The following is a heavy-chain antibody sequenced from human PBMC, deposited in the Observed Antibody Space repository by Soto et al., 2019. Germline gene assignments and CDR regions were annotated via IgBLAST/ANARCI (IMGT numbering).Heavy chain of an antibody. CDR1: GFTFSSSW. D-gene: IGHD7-27*01. V-gene: IGHV3-7*01. CDR3: ARDPAWGSLDY. CDR2: INHVGSEI. Sequence: EAQLVESGGGLVQPGGSLSLSCAASGFTFSSSWMSWVGQAPGKRLEGVADINHVGSEILYVDSVKGRFTVSRDNTKNSVYLQMNSLRVEDTALYYCARDPAWGSLDYWGLGTLVTVSS. J-gene: IGHJ4*02.